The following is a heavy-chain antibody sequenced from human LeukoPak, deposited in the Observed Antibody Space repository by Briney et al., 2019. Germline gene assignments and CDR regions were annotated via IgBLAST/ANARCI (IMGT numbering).Heavy chain of an antibody. D-gene: IGHD3-22*01. V-gene: IGHV3-7*03. J-gene: IGHJ4*02. Sequence: GGSLRLSCAASGFTFSSYWMSWVRQAPGKGLEWVANIKQDGSEKYYVDSVKGRFTTSRDNAKNSLYLQMNSLRAEDTAVYYCARDRDYDLYYYDSSGYYNWGRGTLVTVSS. CDR1: GFTFSSYW. CDR2: IKQDGSEK. CDR3: ARDRDYDLYYYDSSGYYN.